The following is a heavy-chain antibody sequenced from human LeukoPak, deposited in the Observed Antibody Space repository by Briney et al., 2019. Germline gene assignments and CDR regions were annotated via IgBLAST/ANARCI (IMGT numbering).Heavy chain of an antibody. J-gene: IGHJ6*03. CDR3: ARSSEGRYYYDSSGFSYYYYYMDV. CDR1: GDSISSYY. CDR2: IYYSGST. Sequence: SETLSLTCTVSGDSISSYYWSWIRQPPGKGLEWIGSIYYSGSTYYNPSLRSRVTISVDTSKKQFSLKLSSVTAADTAVYYCARSSEGRYYYDSSGFSYYYYYMDVWGKGTTVTISS. D-gene: IGHD3-22*01. V-gene: IGHV4-59*01.